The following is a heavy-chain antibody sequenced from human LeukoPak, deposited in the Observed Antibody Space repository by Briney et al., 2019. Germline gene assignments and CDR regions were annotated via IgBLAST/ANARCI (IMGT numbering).Heavy chain of an antibody. CDR1: GFTFSSYS. J-gene: IGHJ6*02. D-gene: IGHD2-2*01. Sequence: GGSLRLSCAASGFTFSSYSMNWVRQAPGKVLEWVSSISSSSSYIYYADSVKGRFTISRDNAKNSLYLQMNSLRDEDTAVYYCARGGCSSTSCSFGMDVWGQGTTVTVSS. CDR2: ISSSSSYI. V-gene: IGHV3-21*01. CDR3: ARGGCSSTSCSFGMDV.